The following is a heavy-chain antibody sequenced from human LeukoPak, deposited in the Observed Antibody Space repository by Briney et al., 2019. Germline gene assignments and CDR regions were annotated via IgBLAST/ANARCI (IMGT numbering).Heavy chain of an antibody. CDR2: ISYDGSNK. D-gene: IGHD3-10*01. J-gene: IGHJ4*02. CDR1: GFTFSSYA. Sequence: GRSLRLSCAASGFTFSSYAMHWVRQAPGKGLEWVAVISYDGSNKYYADSVKGRSTISRDNSKNTLYLQMNSLRAEDTAVYYCARYDHGSGSSWGQGTLVTVSS. CDR3: ARYDHGSGSS. V-gene: IGHV3-30-3*01.